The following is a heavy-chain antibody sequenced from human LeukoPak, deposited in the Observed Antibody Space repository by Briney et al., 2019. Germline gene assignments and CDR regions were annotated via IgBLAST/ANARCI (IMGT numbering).Heavy chain of an antibody. V-gene: IGHV4-30-2*01. CDR2: IYHSGST. CDR1: GGSISSGGYS. Sequence: SETLSLTCAVSGGSISSGGYSWSWIRQPPGKGLEWIGYIYHSGSTYYNSSLKSRVTISVDRSKYQFSLKLRSVTAADTAVYYCARAYCSSTSCPWAFDYWGQGTLVTVSS. J-gene: IGHJ4*02. CDR3: ARAYCSSTSCPWAFDY. D-gene: IGHD2-2*01.